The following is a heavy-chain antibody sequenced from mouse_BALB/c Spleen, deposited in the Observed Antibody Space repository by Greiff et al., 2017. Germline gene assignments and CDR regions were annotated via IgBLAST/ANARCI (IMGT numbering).Heavy chain of an antibody. CDR1: GFTFSSYT. D-gene: IGHD2-2*01. V-gene: IGHV5-12-2*01. CDR2: ISNGGGST. J-gene: IGHJ4*01. CDR3: ARRGGYGYYAMDY. Sequence: EVKLMESGGGLVQPGGSLKLSCAASGFTFSSYTMSWVRQTPEKRLEWVAYISNGGGSTYYPDTVKGRFTISRDNAKNTLYLQMSSLKSEDTAMYYCARRGGYGYYAMDYWGQGTSVTVSS.